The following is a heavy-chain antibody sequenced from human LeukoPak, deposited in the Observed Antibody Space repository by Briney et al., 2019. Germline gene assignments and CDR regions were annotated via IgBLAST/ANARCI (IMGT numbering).Heavy chain of an antibody. CDR3: ARIREYYYDSSGCDY. CDR2: IYYSGST. J-gene: IGHJ4*02. V-gene: IGHV4-39*01. D-gene: IGHD3-22*01. Sequence: SETLSLTCTVSGGSISSSSYYWGWIRQPPGKGLEWIGSIYYSGSTYYNSYLKSRVTISVDTSKNQFSLKLSSVTAADTAVYYCARIREYYYDSSGCDYWGQGTLVTVSS. CDR1: GGSISSSSYY.